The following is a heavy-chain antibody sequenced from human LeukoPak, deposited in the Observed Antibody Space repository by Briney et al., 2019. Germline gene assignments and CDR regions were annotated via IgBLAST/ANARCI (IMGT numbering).Heavy chain of an antibody. CDR2: INPSGSST. Sequence: ASVKVSCKASGYTFTSHYMHWVRQAPGQGLEWMGLINPSGSSTLYARKFQGRVTMTRDMSTTTDYMELSSLRSEDTAVYYCARDNSVGDIAWWFDPWGQGTLVTVSS. CDR1: GYTFTSHY. V-gene: IGHV1-46*01. D-gene: IGHD3-16*02. CDR3: ARDNSVGDIAWWFDP. J-gene: IGHJ5*02.